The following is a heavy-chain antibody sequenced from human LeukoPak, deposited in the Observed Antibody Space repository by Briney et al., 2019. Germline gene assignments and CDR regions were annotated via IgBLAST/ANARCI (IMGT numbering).Heavy chain of an antibody. J-gene: IGHJ4*02. V-gene: IGHV3-74*01. D-gene: IGHD1-26*01. CDR1: GFTFSSYW. CDR2: INSDGSST. Sequence: GGSLRLCCAASGFTFSSYWMHWVRQAPGKGLVWVSRINSDGSSTSYADSVKGRFTISRDNAKNTLYLQMNSLRAEDTAVYYCAREPYYQSVFDYWGQGTLVTVSS. CDR3: AREPYYQSVFDY.